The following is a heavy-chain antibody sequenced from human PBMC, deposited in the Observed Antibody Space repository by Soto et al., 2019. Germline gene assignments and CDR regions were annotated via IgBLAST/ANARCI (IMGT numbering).Heavy chain of an antibody. D-gene: IGHD3-22*01. CDR1: GFTFTSYA. J-gene: IGHJ2*01. CDR2: ISSGGGSTA. CDR3: AKVRVIIVARGYFDL. V-gene: IGHV3-23*01. Sequence: EMQLLESGGGLVQPGGSLRLSCAASGFTFTSYAMSWVRQAPGKGLEWVSAISSGGGSTAYYADSVKGRFTISRDNSNNTVFLQLNSLRAEDTALYYCAKVRVIIVARGYFDLWGRGTLVTVSS.